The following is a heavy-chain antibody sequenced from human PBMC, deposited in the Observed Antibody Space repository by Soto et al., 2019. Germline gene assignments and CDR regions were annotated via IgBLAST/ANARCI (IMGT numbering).Heavy chain of an antibody. CDR2: ISYDGSNK. J-gene: IGHJ4*02. V-gene: IGHV3-30*18. CDR1: GFTFSSYG. D-gene: IGHD3-3*01. Sequence: GGSLRLSCAASGFTFSSYGMHWVRQAPGKGLEWVAVISYDGSNKYYADSVKGRFTISRDNSKNTLYLQMNSLRAEDRAGYYCAKDRDDFWSGYYMSPYFDYWGQGTLVTVSS. CDR3: AKDRDDFWSGYYMSPYFDY.